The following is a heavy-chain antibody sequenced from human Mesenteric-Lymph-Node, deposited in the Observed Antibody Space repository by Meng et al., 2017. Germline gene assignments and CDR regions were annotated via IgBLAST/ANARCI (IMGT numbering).Heavy chain of an antibody. CDR1: GYTFTSYG. J-gene: IGHJ6*02. Sequence: ASVKVSCKASGYTFTSYGISWVRQAPGQGLEWMGWISAYNGNTNYAQKLQGRVTMTTDTSTSTAYMELSSLRSEDTAAYYCARPASGSPTTLYYYYGMDVWGQGTTVTVSS. CDR3: ARPASGSPTTLYYYYGMDV. CDR2: ISAYNGNT. D-gene: IGHD3-10*01. V-gene: IGHV1-18*01.